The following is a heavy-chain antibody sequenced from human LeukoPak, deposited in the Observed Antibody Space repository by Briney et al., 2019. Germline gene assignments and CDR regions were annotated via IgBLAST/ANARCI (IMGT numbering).Heavy chain of an antibody. J-gene: IGHJ6*03. Sequence: SETLSLTCTVSGGSISSSGYCWGWIRQPPGKGLEWIGSIDYSGSTNYNPSLKSRVTISVDMSKNQFSLKLSSVTAADTAVYYCARRVGRYFGERAYYYNYMDVWGKGTTVTISS. D-gene: IGHD3-10*01. V-gene: IGHV4-39*01. CDR1: GGSISSSGYC. CDR2: IDYSGST. CDR3: ARRVGRYFGERAYYYNYMDV.